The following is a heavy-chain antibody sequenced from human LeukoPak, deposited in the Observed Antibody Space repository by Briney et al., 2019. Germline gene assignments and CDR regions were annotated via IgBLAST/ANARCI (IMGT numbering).Heavy chain of an antibody. D-gene: IGHD5-12*01. Sequence: GGSLRLSCAASGFTFSRYGMHWVRQAPGKGLEWVAFIRYDGSNKYYADSVKGRFTISRDNSKNTLYLQMNSLRAEDTAVYYCVKDMGYNYYYYYMDAWGKGTTVTVSS. J-gene: IGHJ6*03. CDR1: GFTFSRYG. CDR2: IRYDGSNK. CDR3: VKDMGYNYYYYYMDA. V-gene: IGHV3-30*02.